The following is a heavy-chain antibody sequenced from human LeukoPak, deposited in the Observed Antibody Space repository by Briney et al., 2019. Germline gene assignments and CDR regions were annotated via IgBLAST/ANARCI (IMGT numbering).Heavy chain of an antibody. CDR2: IYYSGST. CDR1: GGSISSYY. D-gene: IGHD2-2*01. Sequence: SETLSLTCTVSGGSISSYYWSWIRQPPGKGLEWIGYIYYSGSTNYNPSLKRRVTISVDTSKNQFSLKLSSVTAADTAVYYCARLPGYCSSTSCYEDYYYYMDVWGKGTTVTVSS. V-gene: IGHV4-59*01. CDR3: ARLPGYCSSTSCYEDYYYYMDV. J-gene: IGHJ6*03.